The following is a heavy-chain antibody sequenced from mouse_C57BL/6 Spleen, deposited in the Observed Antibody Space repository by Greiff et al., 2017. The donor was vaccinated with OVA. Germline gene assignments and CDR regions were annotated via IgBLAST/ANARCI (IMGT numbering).Heavy chain of an antibody. J-gene: IGHJ2*01. CDR1: GFTFSSYA. V-gene: IGHV5-4*03. CDR3: ARLRSYYFDY. Sequence: DVKLVESGGGLVKPGGSLKLSCAASGFTFSSYAMSWVRQTPEKRLEWVATISDGGSYTYYPDNVKGRFTISRDNAKNNLYLQMSHLKSEDTAMYYCARLRSYYFDYWGQGTTLTVSS. CDR2: ISDGGSYT. D-gene: IGHD1-1*01.